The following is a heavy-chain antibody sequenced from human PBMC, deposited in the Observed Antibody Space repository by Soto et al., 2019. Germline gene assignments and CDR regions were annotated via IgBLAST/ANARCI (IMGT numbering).Heavy chain of an antibody. D-gene: IGHD3-10*01. Sequence: QVQLVQSGAEVKKPGSSVKVSCKASGGTFSSYAISWVRQAPGQGPEWMGGIIPIFGTANYAQKFQGRVTITADESTSTAYMGLSSLRSEDTAVYYCARGGGFGEFYWFDPWGQGTLVTVSS. V-gene: IGHV1-69*12. CDR2: IIPIFGTA. J-gene: IGHJ5*02. CDR1: GGTFSSYA. CDR3: ARGGGFGEFYWFDP.